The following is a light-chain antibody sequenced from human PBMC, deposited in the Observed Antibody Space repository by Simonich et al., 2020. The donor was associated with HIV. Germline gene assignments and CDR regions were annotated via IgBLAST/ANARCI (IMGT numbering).Light chain of an antibody. V-gene: IGKV3-15*01. CDR3: QQYKYWYT. CDR1: QSGSSN. Sequence: EIVMTQSPATLSVSPRKRATLSCRDSQSGSSNLAWYQQNPGHAPRLLIYGASTRATGIPARCSGSGSGTDVTSTISSLETEDFAVYYCQQYKYWYTFGQGTKLEIK. CDR2: GAS. J-gene: IGKJ2*01.